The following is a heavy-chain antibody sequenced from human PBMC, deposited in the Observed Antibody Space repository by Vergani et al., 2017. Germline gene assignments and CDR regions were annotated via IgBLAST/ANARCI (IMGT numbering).Heavy chain of an antibody. Sequence: EVQLLESGGGLVQPGGSLRLSCTASGFTFGDYAMSWVRQAPGKGLEWVGFIRSKAYGGTTEYAASVKGRFTISRDDSKSIAYLQMNSLKTEDTAVYYCTRAPAQQLVWYYYYMDVWGKGTTVTVSS. CDR1: GFTFGDYA. CDR2: IRSKAYGGTT. V-gene: IGHV3-49*04. D-gene: IGHD6-13*01. J-gene: IGHJ6*03. CDR3: TRAPAQQLVWYYYYMDV.